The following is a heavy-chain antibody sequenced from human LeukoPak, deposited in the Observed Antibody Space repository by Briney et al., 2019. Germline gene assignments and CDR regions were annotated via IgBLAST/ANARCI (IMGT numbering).Heavy chain of an antibody. V-gene: IGHV4-34*01. CDR1: GGSFSHYY. D-gene: IGHD4-17*01. CDR2: IYYSGST. CDR3: ARPAVSTVTTDY. J-gene: IGHJ4*02. Sequence: SETLSLTCAVYGGSFSHYYWSWIRQPPGKGLEWIGSIYYSGSTYYNPSLKSRVTISVDTSKNQFSLKLSSVTAADTAVYYCARPAVSTVTTDYWGQGTLVTVSS.